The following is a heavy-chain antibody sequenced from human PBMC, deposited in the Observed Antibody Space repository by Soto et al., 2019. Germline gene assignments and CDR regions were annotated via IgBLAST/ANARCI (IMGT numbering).Heavy chain of an antibody. D-gene: IGHD3-22*01. J-gene: IGHJ3*02. V-gene: IGHV1-69*01. Sequence: QVQLVQSGAEVKKPGSSVKVSCKASGSTFSSYAISWVRQAPGQGLEWMGGIIPIFGTANYAQKFQGRVTITADESTSTAYMELSSLRSEDTAVYYCARSYTVVVMGAFDIWGQGTMVTVSS. CDR1: GSTFSSYA. CDR3: ARSYTVVVMGAFDI. CDR2: IIPIFGTA.